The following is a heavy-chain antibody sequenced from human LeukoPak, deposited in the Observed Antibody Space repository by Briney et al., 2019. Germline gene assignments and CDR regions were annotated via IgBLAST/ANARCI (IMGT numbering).Heavy chain of an antibody. D-gene: IGHD2-2*01. CDR3: ASGVEVGPVYFDY. CDR2: LYSGGNI. CDR1: GFTVSSKY. V-gene: IGHV3-66*01. Sequence: QPGGSLRLSCAASGFTVSSKYMSWVRQAPGKGLEWVSVLYSGGNIYYADSVKGRFTISRDNSKNTVNLQMSSLRAEDTAVYYCASGVEVGPVYFDYWVQGTLVTVSS. J-gene: IGHJ4*02.